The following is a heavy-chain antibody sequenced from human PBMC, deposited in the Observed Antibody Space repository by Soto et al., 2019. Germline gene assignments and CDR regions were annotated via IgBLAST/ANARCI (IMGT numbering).Heavy chain of an antibody. CDR1: GFTFTSSA. CDR3: AADPYYDFWSGYYFGYYGMDV. J-gene: IGHJ6*02. Sequence: SVKVSCKASGFTFTSSAVQWVRQARGQRLEWIGWIVVGSGNTNYAQKFQERVTITRDMSTSTAYMELSSLRSEDTAVYYCAADPYYDFWSGYYFGYYGMDVWGQGTTVTRLL. CDR2: IVVGSGNT. D-gene: IGHD3-3*01. V-gene: IGHV1-58*01.